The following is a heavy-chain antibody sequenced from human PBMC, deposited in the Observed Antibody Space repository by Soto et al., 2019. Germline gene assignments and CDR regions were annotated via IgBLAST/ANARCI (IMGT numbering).Heavy chain of an antibody. Sequence: QVQLVQSGAAVKKPGSSVKVSCKASGGSLTNYGVSWVRQAPGQGLEWMGGIIPVFGTANYAQKFQGRVTIAADESKSTVFMDLRSLRSEDTAVYYCARGHATKLGVTNYYGMDVWGQGTTVTVSS. CDR1: GGSLTNYG. J-gene: IGHJ6*02. CDR3: ARGHATKLGVTNYYGMDV. D-gene: IGHD3-10*01. CDR2: IIPVFGTA. V-gene: IGHV1-69*12.